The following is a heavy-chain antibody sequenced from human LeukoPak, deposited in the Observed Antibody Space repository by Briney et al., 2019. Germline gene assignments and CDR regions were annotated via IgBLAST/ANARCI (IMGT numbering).Heavy chain of an antibody. CDR3: AKGHYYSSGSLDY. CDR2: IGGHDGST. CDR1: GFTFSSYG. Sequence: GGSLRLSCAASGFTFSSYGMSWVRQAPGRGLEWVSAIGGHDGSTYYADSVKGRFTISRDNSKNTLYVQMNSLRAEDTAVYYCAKGHYYSSGSLDYWGQGTLVTVSS. J-gene: IGHJ4*02. V-gene: IGHV3-23*01. D-gene: IGHD3-10*01.